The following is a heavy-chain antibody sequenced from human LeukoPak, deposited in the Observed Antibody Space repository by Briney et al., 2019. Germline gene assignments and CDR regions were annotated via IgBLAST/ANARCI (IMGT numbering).Heavy chain of an antibody. CDR1: GFDFSGYW. D-gene: IGHD5-12*01. J-gene: IGHJ4*02. Sequence: GGSLRLSCAASGFDFSGYWMTWVRQAPGKGLEWVATVNHEGSETYYMHSVKGRFTISRDNAENSLYLLMNGLRPEDMAVYYCVRGGRATFDAWGQGTLVTVSS. V-gene: IGHV3-7*01. CDR3: VRGGRATFDA. CDR2: VNHEGSET.